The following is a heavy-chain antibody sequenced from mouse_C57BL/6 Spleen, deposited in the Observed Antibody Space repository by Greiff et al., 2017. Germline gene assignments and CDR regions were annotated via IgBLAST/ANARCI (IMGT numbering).Heavy chain of an antibody. J-gene: IGHJ4*01. CDR1: GYTFTSYG. V-gene: IGHV1-81*01. Sequence: VMLVESGAELARPGASVKLSCKASGYTFTSYGISWVKQRTGQGLEWIGEIYPRSGNTYYNEKFKGKATPTADKSSSTAYMELRSLTSEDSAVYFCARSGGFYYDYDGDKMDYWGQGTSVTVSS. D-gene: IGHD2-4*01. CDR2: IYPRSGNT. CDR3: ARSGGFYYDYDGDKMDY.